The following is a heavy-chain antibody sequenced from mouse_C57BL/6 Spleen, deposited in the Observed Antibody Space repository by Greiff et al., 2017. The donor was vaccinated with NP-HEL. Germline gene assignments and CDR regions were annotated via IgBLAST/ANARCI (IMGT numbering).Heavy chain of an antibody. CDR2: IDPENGDT. CDR3: TTSYGKEGFDY. J-gene: IGHJ2*01. V-gene: IGHV14-4*01. D-gene: IGHD1-1*02. CDR1: GFNIKDDY. Sequence: EVQLQQSGAELVRPGASVKLSCTASGFNIKDDYMHWVKQRPEQGLEWIGWIDPENGDTEYASKFQGKATITADTSSNTAYLQLSSLTSEDTAVYYCTTSYGKEGFDYWGQGTTLTVSS.